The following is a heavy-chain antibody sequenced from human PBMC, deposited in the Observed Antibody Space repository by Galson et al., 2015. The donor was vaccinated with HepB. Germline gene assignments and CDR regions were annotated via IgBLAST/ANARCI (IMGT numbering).Heavy chain of an antibody. CDR3: ARDLSYYDSSFPFSEKAGWYFDL. V-gene: IGHV3-48*02. D-gene: IGHD3-22*01. J-gene: IGHJ2*01. CDR1: GFTFSSYS. CDR2: ISSSSSTI. Sequence: LRLSCAASGFTFSSYSMNWVRQAPGKGLEWVSYISSSSSTIYYADSVKGRFTISRDNAKNSLYLQMNSLRDEDTAVYYCARDLSYYDSSFPFSEKAGWYFDLWGRGTLVTVSS.